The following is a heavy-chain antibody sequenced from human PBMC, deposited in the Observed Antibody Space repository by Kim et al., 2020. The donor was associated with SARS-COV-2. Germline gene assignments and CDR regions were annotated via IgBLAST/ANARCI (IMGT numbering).Heavy chain of an antibody. CDR2: IDPSDSYT. J-gene: IGHJ6*02. CDR1: GYSFTSYW. V-gene: IGHV5-10-1*01. D-gene: IGHD3-10*01. Sequence: GASLKISCKGSGYSFTSYWISWVRQMPGKGLEWMGRIDPSDSYTNYSPSFQGHVTISADKSISTAYLQWSSLKASDTAMYYCARQLKVRGVISYYYGMDVWGQGTTVTVSS. CDR3: ARQLKVRGVISYYYGMDV.